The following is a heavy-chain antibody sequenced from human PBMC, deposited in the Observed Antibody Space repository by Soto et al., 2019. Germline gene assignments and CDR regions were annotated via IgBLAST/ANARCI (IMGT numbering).Heavy chain of an antibody. Sequence: QITLKESGPTLVKPTQTLTLTCTFSGFSLSTSGVGVGWIRQPPGKALEWLALIYWDDDKRYSPSLKSRLTITKDASKNQVVLPMTNMDPVDTATYYCAHSLYDYVWGTNWFDPWGQGTLVTVYS. CDR2: IYWDDDK. J-gene: IGHJ5*02. CDR1: GFSLSTSGVG. CDR3: AHSLYDYVWGTNWFDP. V-gene: IGHV2-5*02. D-gene: IGHD3-16*01.